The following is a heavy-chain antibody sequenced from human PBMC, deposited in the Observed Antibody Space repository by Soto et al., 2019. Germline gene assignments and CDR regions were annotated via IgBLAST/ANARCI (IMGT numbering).Heavy chain of an antibody. CDR1: GGSFSSYA. Sequence: SVKVSCKAAGGSFSSYAISWVRQTPGQGLEWMGGIIPIFGTANYAQKFQGRVTITADESTSTAYMELSGLRPEDTAVYYCARVDFWTSYDKRASWFDPWGQGTLVTVS. D-gene: IGHD3-10*01. J-gene: IGHJ5*02. CDR3: ARVDFWTSYDKRASWFDP. V-gene: IGHV1-69*13. CDR2: IIPIFGTA.